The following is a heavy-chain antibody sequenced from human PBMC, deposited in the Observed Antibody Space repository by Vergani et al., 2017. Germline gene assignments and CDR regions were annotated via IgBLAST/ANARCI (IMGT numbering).Heavy chain of an antibody. V-gene: IGHV4-59*01. J-gene: IGHJ6*02. CDR2: IYYSGST. D-gene: IGHD1-26*01. CDR1: GGSISSYY. Sequence: QVQLQESGPELVKSSETLSLTCTVSGGSISSYYWSWIRQPPGKGLEWIGYIYYSGSTNYNPSLKSRVTISVDTSKNQFSLKLSSVTAADTAVYYCARAYSGSYSADYYYYYGMDVWGQGTTVTVSS. CDR3: ARAYSGSYSADYYYYYGMDV.